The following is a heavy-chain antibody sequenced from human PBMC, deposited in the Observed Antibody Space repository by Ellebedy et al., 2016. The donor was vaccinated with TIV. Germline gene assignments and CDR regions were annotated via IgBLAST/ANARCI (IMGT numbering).Heavy chain of an antibody. J-gene: IGHJ3*02. CDR3: ARGRWLHLPDALDI. Sequence: GESLKISXAASGFRLSGYGINWVRQAPGKGLEWISYVSPSNVAKHYADSAKGRFTIYRDNAKNSVALQMNSLTVEDTAIYYCARGRWLHLPDALDIWGQGTVVTVSS. D-gene: IGHD5-24*01. CDR2: VSPSNVAK. V-gene: IGHV3-48*04. CDR1: GFRLSGYG.